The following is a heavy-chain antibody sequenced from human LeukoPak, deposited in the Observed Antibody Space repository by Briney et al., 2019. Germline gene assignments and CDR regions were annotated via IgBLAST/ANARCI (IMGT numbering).Heavy chain of an antibody. J-gene: IGHJ3*02. Sequence: TGGSLRLSCAASGFTLSSYGMHWVRQAPGKGLEWVAFIRYDGSNKYYADSVKGRFTISRDNSKNTLYLQMNSLRAEDTAVYYCANLSTLELLLWFGELPGEYDAFDIWGQRTMVTVSS. CDR3: ANLSTLELLLWFGELPGEYDAFDI. CDR1: GFTLSSYG. CDR2: IRYDGSNK. D-gene: IGHD3-10*01. V-gene: IGHV3-30*02.